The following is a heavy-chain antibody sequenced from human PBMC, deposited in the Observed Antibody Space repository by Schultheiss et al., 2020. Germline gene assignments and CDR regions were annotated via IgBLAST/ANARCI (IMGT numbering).Heavy chain of an antibody. CDR1: GFTFSNAW. CDR3: AKGATVESRLDY. D-gene: IGHD4-11*01. J-gene: IGHJ4*02. V-gene: IGHV3-20*04. Sequence: WGSLRLSCAASGFTFSNAWMSWVRQAPGKGLEWVSLISWDGGSIGYADSVKGRFTISRDNAKNSLYLEMRSLRAEDMAVYYCAKGATVESRLDYWGQGTLVTVAS. CDR2: ISWDGGSI.